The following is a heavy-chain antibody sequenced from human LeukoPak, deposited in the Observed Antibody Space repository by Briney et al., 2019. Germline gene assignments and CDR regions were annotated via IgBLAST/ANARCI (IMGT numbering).Heavy chain of an antibody. CDR1: GGSTSSYY. CDR3: AKEGQQLGYDAFDI. CDR2: IYYSGST. V-gene: IGHV4-59*01. Sequence: SETLSLTCTVSGGSTSSYYWSWIRQPPGKGLVWIGYIYYSGSTNYNPSLKSRVTISLDTSKNQFSLKLSSVTAADTAVYYCAKEGQQLGYDAFDIWGQGTMVTVSS. J-gene: IGHJ3*02. D-gene: IGHD6-13*01.